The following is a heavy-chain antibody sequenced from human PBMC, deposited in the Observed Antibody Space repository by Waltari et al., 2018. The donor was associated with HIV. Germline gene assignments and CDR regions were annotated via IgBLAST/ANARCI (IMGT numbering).Heavy chain of an antibody. J-gene: IGHJ4*02. V-gene: IGHV1-8*01. CDR2: VNPNRGNT. CDR3: ARGLGGSGSSYDYYFDY. D-gene: IGHD3-10*01. CDR1: GYTFTNYD. Sequence: QVQLVPSGAEVKKPGASVKVYCKASGYTFTNYDINWVRLATGQGLEWMGWVNPNRGNTDYAQKFQGRVTMTRNTSIRTVYMELSSLRSEDTAVYYCARGLGGSGSSYDYYFDYWGQGTLLTVSS.